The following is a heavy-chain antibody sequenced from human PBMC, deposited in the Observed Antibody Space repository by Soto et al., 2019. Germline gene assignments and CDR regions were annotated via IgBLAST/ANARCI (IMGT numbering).Heavy chain of an antibody. V-gene: IGHV1-69*06. CDR1: GGTFSSYA. Sequence: SVKVSCRASGGTFSSYAISWVRQAPGQGLEWMGGIIPIFGTANYAQKFQGRVTITADKSTSTAYMELSSLRSEDTAVYYCAMDVGATTRPVDYWGQGTLVTVSS. CDR3: AMDVGATTRPVDY. J-gene: IGHJ4*02. CDR2: IIPIFGTA. D-gene: IGHD1-26*01.